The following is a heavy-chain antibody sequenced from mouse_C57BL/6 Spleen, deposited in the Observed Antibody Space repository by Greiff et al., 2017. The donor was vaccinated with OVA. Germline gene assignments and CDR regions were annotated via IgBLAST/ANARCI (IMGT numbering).Heavy chain of an antibody. Sequence: QVQLKESGPGLVQPSQSLSITCTVSGFSFTSYGVHWVRQSPGKGLEWLGVIWRGGSTDYNAAFMSRLSITKDNSKSQVFFKMNSLQADDTAIYYCAKTFYYYGSSYYAMDYWGQGTSVTVSS. CDR2: IWRGGST. CDR3: AKTFYYYGSSYYAMDY. CDR1: GFSFTSYG. D-gene: IGHD1-1*01. J-gene: IGHJ4*01. V-gene: IGHV2-5*01.